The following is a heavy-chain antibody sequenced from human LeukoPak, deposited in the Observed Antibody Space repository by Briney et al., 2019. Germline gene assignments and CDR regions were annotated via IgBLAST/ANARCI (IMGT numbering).Heavy chain of an antibody. V-gene: IGHV3-23*01. CDR1: GFTFSTFA. Sequence: GGSLRLSCEASGFTFSTFAMIWVRQPPGKGLEWVSSIFPSGGEIHYADSVRGRFTISRDNSKSTLYLQMNSLRAEDTALYYCARDGITIFGVVLPPGYWGQGTLVTVSS. J-gene: IGHJ4*02. CDR3: ARDGITIFGVVLPPGY. D-gene: IGHD3-3*01. CDR2: IFPSGGEI.